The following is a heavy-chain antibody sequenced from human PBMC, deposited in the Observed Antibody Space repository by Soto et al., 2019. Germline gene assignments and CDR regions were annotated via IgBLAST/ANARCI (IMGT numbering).Heavy chain of an antibody. CDR3: AREAHPGGSLDY. Sequence: GGSLRLSCAASGFTFSSYGMHWVRQAPGKGLEWVAVIWYDGSNKYYADSVKGRFTISRDNSKNTLYLQMNSLRAEDTAVYYCAREAHPGGSLDYWGQGTLVTVSS. D-gene: IGHD6-25*01. CDR1: GFTFSSYG. V-gene: IGHV3-33*01. CDR2: IWYDGSNK. J-gene: IGHJ4*02.